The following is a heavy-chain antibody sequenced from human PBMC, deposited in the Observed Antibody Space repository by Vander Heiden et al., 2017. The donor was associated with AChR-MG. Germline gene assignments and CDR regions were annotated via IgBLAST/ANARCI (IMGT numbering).Heavy chain of an antibody. D-gene: IGHD6-13*01. CDR2: MNPNSGNT. CDR1: GYTFTSYD. J-gene: IGHJ6*02. CDR3: ARRGDQQLVLFYYYGMDV. V-gene: IGHV1-8*01. Sequence: QVQLVQSGAEVQKPGASVKVSCKASGYTFTSYDINWVRQATGQGREWMGWMNPNSGNTGYAQKFQGRVTMTRNTSISTAYMELSSLRSEDTAVYYCARRGDQQLVLFYYYGMDVWGQGTTVTVSS.